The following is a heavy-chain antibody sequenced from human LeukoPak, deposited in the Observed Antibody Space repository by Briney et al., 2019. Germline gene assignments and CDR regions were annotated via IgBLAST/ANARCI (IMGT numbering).Heavy chain of an antibody. V-gene: IGHV3-73*01. CDR2: IRSKANSYAT. Sequence: GGSLRLSCAASGFTFSGSAMHWVRQASGKGLEWVGRIRSKANSYATAYAASVKGRFTISRDDSKNTAYLQMNSLKTEDTAVYYCTTERVAYYDSSGYYFWYFDLWGRGTLVTVSS. CDR1: GFTFSGSA. D-gene: IGHD3-22*01. CDR3: TTERVAYYDSSGYYFWYFDL. J-gene: IGHJ2*01.